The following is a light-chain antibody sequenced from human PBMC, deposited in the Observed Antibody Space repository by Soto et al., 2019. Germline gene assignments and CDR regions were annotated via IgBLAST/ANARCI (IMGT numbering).Light chain of an antibody. CDR1: QGISSY. J-gene: IGKJ4*01. V-gene: IGKV1-9*01. CDR2: TAS. CDR3: QQLNSYPHT. Sequence: DIQLTQSPSFLSASVGDRVTITCRASQGISSYLAWYQQKPGKAPNLLIYTASTLQSGVPSRFSGSGSGTEFTLTISSLQPEDFATYYCQQLNSYPHTFGGGTNVEI.